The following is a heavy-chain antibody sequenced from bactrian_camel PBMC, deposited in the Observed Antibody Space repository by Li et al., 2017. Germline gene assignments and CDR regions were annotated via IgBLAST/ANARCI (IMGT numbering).Heavy chain of an antibody. V-gene: IGHV3S1*01. CDR1: GFTFRHYG. J-gene: IGHJ4*01. D-gene: IGHD2*01. CDR2: ITSGGGVSL. Sequence: HVQLVESGGGTVQPGGSLRLSCAASGFTFRHYGMTWVRQAPGKGLEWVSGITSGGGVSLYYADSVKGRFTISRDNAKNTLYLQMDSVKSEDTATYFCAPVVSNYWGQGTQVTVS. CDR3: APVVSNY.